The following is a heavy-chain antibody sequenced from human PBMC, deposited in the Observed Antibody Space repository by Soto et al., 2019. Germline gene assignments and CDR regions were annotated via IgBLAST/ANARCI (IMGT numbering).Heavy chain of an antibody. CDR2: INHSGST. CDR3: AGGAYSGYDFYYYYGMDV. Sequence: SETLCLTCAVYGGSFSGYYWSWIRQPPGKGLEWIGEINHSGSTNYNPSLKSRVTISVDTSKNQFSLKLSSVTAADTAVYYCAGGAYSGYDFYYYYGMDVWGQGTTVTVSS. J-gene: IGHJ6*02. V-gene: IGHV4-34*01. CDR1: GGSFSGYY. D-gene: IGHD5-12*01.